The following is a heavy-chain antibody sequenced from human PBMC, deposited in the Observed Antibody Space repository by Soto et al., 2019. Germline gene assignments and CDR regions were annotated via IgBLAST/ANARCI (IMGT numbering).Heavy chain of an antibody. CDR2: ISGSGGGT. V-gene: IGHV3-23*01. CDR3: AGSQHYDFSSGYSY. Sequence: WGSLRLSCAASGFTFSSYAMTWVRQAPGKGLEWVSGISGSGGGTSYADSVKGRFTISRDNSKNTLYLQMNTLRTDDTAVYYCAGSQHYDFSSGYSYWGQGTLVTSPQ. J-gene: IGHJ4*02. D-gene: IGHD3-3*01. CDR1: GFTFSSYA.